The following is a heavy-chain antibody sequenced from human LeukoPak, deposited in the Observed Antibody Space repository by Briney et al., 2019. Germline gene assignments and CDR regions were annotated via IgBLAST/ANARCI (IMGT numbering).Heavy chain of an antibody. CDR1: GFTFTKYA. V-gene: IGHV3-23*01. J-gene: IGHJ4*02. Sequence: GGSLRLSCAASGFTFTKYAMSWVRQAPGKGLEWVSGISGSGGNTYYADSVKGRFTISRDNSKNTLYLQMNSLRADDTAMYYCVREATSAGATSLGYWGQGTLVTVSS. CDR3: VREATSAGATSLGY. CDR2: ISGSGGNT. D-gene: IGHD1-26*01.